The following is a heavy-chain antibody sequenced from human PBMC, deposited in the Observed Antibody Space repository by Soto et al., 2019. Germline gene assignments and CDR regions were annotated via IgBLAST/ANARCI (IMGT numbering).Heavy chain of an antibody. CDR2: ISYDGSNK. Sequence: PGGSLRLSCAASGFTFSSYAMHWVRQAPGKGLEWVAVISYDGSNKYYADSVKGRFTISRDNSKNTLYLQMNSLRAEDTAVYYCARVDAPLAAAGSHPIDYWGQGTLVTVSS. J-gene: IGHJ4*02. CDR3: ARVDAPLAAAGSHPIDY. CDR1: GFTFSSYA. D-gene: IGHD6-13*01. V-gene: IGHV3-30-3*01.